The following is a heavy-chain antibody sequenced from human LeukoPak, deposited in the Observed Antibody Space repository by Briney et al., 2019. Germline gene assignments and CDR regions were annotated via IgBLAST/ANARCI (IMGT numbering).Heavy chain of an antibody. V-gene: IGHV4-4*07. D-gene: IGHD3-22*01. CDR3: ARTPIYYYDSSGYYN. J-gene: IGHJ4*02. CDR2: ISSRGST. CDR1: GYSISSGYY. Sequence: SETLSLTCTVSGYSISSGYYWGWIRQSAGKGLEWIGRISSRGSTNYNPSLKSRVTMSIDTSKNQFSLKLTSATAADTAVYYCARTPIYYYDSSGYYNWGQGTLVTVSS.